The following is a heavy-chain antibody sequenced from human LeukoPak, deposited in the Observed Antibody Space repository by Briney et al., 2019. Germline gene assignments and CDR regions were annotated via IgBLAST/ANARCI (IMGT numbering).Heavy chain of an antibody. J-gene: IGHJ4*02. Sequence: GGSLRLSCAGSGFTFSTYGMSWVRQAPGKGLEWVSSIRDSGSSTYYPDSVKGRFAISRDNSKNILYLQMNSLRAEDTAIYYCAKGAGSSVWNPHDYWGQGTLVIVSA. CDR1: GFTFSTYG. V-gene: IGHV3-23*01. D-gene: IGHD6-19*01. CDR3: AKGAGSSVWNPHDY. CDR2: IRDSGSST.